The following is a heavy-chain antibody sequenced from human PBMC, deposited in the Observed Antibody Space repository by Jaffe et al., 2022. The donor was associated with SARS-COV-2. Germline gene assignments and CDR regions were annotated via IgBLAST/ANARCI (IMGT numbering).Heavy chain of an antibody. V-gene: IGHV4-39*01. CDR1: GGSVSSSSYY. J-gene: IGHJ3*02. Sequence: QVQLQGSGPGQVKPSETLSLTCTVSGGSVSSSSYYWVWIRQPPGKGPEWIGSIYSGGSTYYNPSFKSRVTISVDTSKNQFSLKLSSVTAADTAVYFCANKCADPRIAVAGVHAFDIWGQGTMVTVSS. CDR3: ANKCADPRIAVAGVHAFDI. CDR2: IYSGGST. D-gene: IGHD6-19*01.